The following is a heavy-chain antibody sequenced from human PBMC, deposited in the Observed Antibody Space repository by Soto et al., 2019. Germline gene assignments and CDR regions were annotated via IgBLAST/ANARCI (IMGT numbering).Heavy chain of an antibody. CDR3: ARDYYDSSGYYYILDY. CDR1: GFTFSSYS. CDR2: IRSSSSTI. V-gene: IGHV3-48*02. J-gene: IGHJ4*02. Sequence: GGSLRLSCAASGFTFSSYSMNWVRQAPGKGLEWVSYIRSSSSTIYYADSVKGRFTISRDNAKNSLYLQMNSLRDEDTAVYYCARDYYDSSGYYYILDYWGQGTLVTVSS. D-gene: IGHD3-22*01.